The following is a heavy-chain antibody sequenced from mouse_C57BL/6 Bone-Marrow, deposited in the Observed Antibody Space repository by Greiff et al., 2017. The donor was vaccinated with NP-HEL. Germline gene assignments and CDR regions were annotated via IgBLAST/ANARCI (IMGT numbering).Heavy chain of an antibody. CDR3: ARSYYRRGYAMDY. CDR2: IDPSDSYT. J-gene: IGHJ4*01. D-gene: IGHD2-14*01. CDR1: GYTFTSYW. V-gene: IGHV1-59*01. Sequence: VQLQESGAELVRPGPSVKLSCKASGYTFTSYWMHWVKQKPGQGLEWIGVIDPSDSYTNYNQKFKGKATLTVDTSSSTAYMQLSSLTSEDSAVYYCARSYYRRGYAMDYWGQGTSVTVSS.